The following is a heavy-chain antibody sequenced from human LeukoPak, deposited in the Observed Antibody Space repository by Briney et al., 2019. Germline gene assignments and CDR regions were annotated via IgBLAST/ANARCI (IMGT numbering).Heavy chain of an antibody. CDR3: ARTGDSSGYFDY. J-gene: IGHJ4*02. Sequence: SETLSLTCTVSGGSISSYYWSWIRQPAGKGLEWIGRIYTSGTTNYNPSLKSRVTISVDKSKNQFSLKLSSVTAADTAVYYCARTGDSSGYFDYWGQGTLVTVSS. CDR1: GGSISSYY. D-gene: IGHD3-22*01. CDR2: IYTSGTT. V-gene: IGHV4-4*07.